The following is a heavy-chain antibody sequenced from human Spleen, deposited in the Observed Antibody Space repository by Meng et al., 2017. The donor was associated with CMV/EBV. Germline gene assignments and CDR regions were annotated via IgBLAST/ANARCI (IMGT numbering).Heavy chain of an antibody. J-gene: IGHJ5*02. Sequence: ASVKVSCKASGYTFTGYYMHWVRQAPGQGLEWMGWINPNSGGTNYAQKFQGRVTMTRDTSISTAYMELSRLRSDDTAVYYCARDLFTSGWYGWGWFDPWGQGTLVTVSS. V-gene: IGHV1-2*02. CDR3: ARDLFTSGWYGWGWFDP. D-gene: IGHD6-19*01. CDR1: GYTFTGYY. CDR2: INPNSGGT.